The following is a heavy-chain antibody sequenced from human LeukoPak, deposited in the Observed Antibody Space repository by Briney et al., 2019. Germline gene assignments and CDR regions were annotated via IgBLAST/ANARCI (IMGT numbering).Heavy chain of an antibody. Sequence: ASVKVSCXASGYSFTGYYIHWVRQAPGQGLEWMGWINPNSGGTNFAQKFQGTVTMTRDTSITTAYMELSRLTSDDTAVYYCARAVVIFQRGAFDIWGQRTVVTVSS. V-gene: IGHV1-2*02. CDR3: ARAVVIFQRGAFDI. CDR1: GYSFTGYY. J-gene: IGHJ3*02. CDR2: INPNSGGT. D-gene: IGHD3-22*01.